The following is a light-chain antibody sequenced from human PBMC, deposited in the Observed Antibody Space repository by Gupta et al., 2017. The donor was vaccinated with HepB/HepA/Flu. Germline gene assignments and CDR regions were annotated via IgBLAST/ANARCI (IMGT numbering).Light chain of an antibody. CDR3: MQGTFWRT. V-gene: IGKV2-30*02. CDR1: QSLVHTDGYIY. J-gene: IGKJ1*01. CDR2: KVS. Sequence: EVVMTQSPLSLPVTLGQSASISCKSSQSLVHTDGYIYLNWFHQRPGQSPRRLIYKVSNRDSGVPDRFSGSGSGTDFTLKISRVEAEDVGVYYRMQGTFWRTFGQGTKVEI.